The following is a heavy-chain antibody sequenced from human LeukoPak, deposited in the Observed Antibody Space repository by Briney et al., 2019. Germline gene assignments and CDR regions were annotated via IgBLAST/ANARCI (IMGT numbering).Heavy chain of an antibody. V-gene: IGHV4-34*01. Sequence: PSETLSLTCAVYGGSFSGYYWSWIRQPPGKGLEWIGEINHSGSTNYNPSLKSRVSISVGTSKNQFSLKLSSVTAADTAVYYCARGLEVTTNYFDYWGQGTLVTASS. CDR2: INHSGST. CDR3: ARGLEVTTNYFDY. D-gene: IGHD4-17*01. J-gene: IGHJ4*02. CDR1: GGSFSGYY.